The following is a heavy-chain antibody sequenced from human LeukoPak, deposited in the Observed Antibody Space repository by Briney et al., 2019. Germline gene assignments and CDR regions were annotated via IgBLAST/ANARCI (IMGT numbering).Heavy chain of an antibody. CDR2: INWNGGRT. V-gene: IGHV3-20*04. D-gene: IGHD4-17*01. Sequence: SGGSLRLSCAASGFTFNDYGMSWVRQAPGKGLEWVSGINWNGGRTGYADSMKGRFIISRDNAKNSLSLQMNSLRAEDTAVYYCARDPYNGYYGDDYYYYMDVWGKGTTVTISS. CDR3: ARDPYNGYYGDDYYYYMDV. CDR1: GFTFNDYG. J-gene: IGHJ6*03.